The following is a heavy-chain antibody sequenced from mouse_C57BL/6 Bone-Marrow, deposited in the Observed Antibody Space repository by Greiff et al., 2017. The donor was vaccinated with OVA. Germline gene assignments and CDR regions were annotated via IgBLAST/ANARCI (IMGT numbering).Heavy chain of an antibody. Sequence: QVQLQQPGAELVMPGASVKLSCKASGYPFTSYWMHWVKQRPGQGLEWIGEIDPSDSYTNYNQKFKGKSTLTVDKSSSTAYMQLSSMTSEDSAVYYCASEVYYDYEDYAMDYWGQGTSVTVSS. CDR1: GYPFTSYW. J-gene: IGHJ4*01. D-gene: IGHD2-4*01. CDR3: ASEVYYDYEDYAMDY. CDR2: IDPSDSYT. V-gene: IGHV1-69*01.